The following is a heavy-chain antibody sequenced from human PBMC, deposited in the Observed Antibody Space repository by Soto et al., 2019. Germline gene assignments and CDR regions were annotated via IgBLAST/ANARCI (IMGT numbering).Heavy chain of an antibody. CDR3: ARGTTEVTAGYY. CDR1: GFAVSSSY. J-gene: IGHJ4*02. CDR2: IYIGGTT. Sequence: EVQLVESGGGLIQPGGSLRLSCAASGFAVSSSYMSWVRQASGKGLEWVSVIYIGGTTYYADSVKGRFTISRDNSKNTLYLQMNSLRAEDTAVYYCARGTTEVTAGYYWGQGTLVTVSS. V-gene: IGHV3-53*01. D-gene: IGHD4-17*01.